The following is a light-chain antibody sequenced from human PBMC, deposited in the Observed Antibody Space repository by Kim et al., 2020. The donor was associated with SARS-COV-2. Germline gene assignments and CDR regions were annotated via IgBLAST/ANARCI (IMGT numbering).Light chain of an antibody. J-gene: IGLJ2*01. V-gene: IGLV3-21*04. Sequence: SYELTQPPSVSVAPGKTAKIPCGGNDLETKRVHWYQQRPGQAPLVVMYSDNDRPSGIPERFSVSNSDNTATLTISRVEAGDEAAYYCQVWDSPSDEVIFGGGTQLTVL. CDR3: QVWDSPSDEVI. CDR1: DLETKR. CDR2: SDN.